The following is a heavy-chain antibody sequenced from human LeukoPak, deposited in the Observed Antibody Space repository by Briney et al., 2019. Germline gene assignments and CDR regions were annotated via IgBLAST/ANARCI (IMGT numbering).Heavy chain of an antibody. J-gene: IGHJ6*03. Sequence: ASVKVSCKASGYTFNSYDINWVRQAPGQGLEWMGWMNPNSGNTGYAQQFQGRVTMTRNTSISTAYMELSSLRSEDTAVYYCARGFPYYYGSGSYYFGYYYMDVWGKGTTVTISS. CDR2: MNPNSGNT. CDR1: GYTFNSYD. V-gene: IGHV1-8*01. CDR3: ARGFPYYYGSGSYYFGYYYMDV. D-gene: IGHD3-10*01.